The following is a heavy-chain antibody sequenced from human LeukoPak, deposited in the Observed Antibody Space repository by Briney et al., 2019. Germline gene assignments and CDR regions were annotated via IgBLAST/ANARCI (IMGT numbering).Heavy chain of an antibody. CDR2: FDPEDGET. Sequence: ASVKVSCKVSEYTLTELSMHWVRQAPGKGLEWMGGFDPEDGETIYAQKFQGRVTMTEDTSTDTAYMELSSLRSEDTAVYYCATDFRPLRYFDWLFHPSFDYWGQGTLVTVSS. D-gene: IGHD3-9*01. V-gene: IGHV1-24*01. CDR3: ATDFRPLRYFDWLFHPSFDY. CDR1: EYTLTELS. J-gene: IGHJ4*02.